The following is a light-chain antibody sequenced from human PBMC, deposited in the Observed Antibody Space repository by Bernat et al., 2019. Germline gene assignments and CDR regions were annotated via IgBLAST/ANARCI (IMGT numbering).Light chain of an antibody. CDR2: SNN. J-gene: IGLJ3*02. CDR3: AAWDGSLNGWV. V-gene: IGLV1-44*01. Sequence: QSVLTQPPSASGTPGQRVTISCSGSSSNIGSDTVNWYQQLPGTAPKLLIYSNNQRPSGVPDRFSGSKSGTSASLAISGLQSEDEADYYCAAWDGSLNGWVVGGGTKLTVL. CDR1: SSNIGSDT.